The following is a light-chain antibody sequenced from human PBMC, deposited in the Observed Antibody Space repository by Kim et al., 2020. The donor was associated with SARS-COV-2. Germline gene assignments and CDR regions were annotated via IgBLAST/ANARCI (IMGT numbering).Light chain of an antibody. J-gene: IGLJ3*02. CDR1: KFGDKY. CDR3: QAWDRCTAV. Sequence: VAPGQTAIIDCAGDKFGDKYACWDQQKPGQSPVLVIYQDSKRPSGSPEQFSGSSSGNTATLTISGTQAMDGADDDGQAWDRCTAVFGGGTQLTVL. CDR2: QDS. V-gene: IGLV3-1*01.